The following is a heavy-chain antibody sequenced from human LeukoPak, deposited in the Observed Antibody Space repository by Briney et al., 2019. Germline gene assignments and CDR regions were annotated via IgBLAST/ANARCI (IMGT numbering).Heavy chain of an antibody. V-gene: IGHV3-30*18. D-gene: IGHD5-18*01. CDR3: AKDADTATIIYWYFDL. CDR2: ISDDGSNT. J-gene: IGHJ2*01. CDR1: GFTLSNFG. Sequence: GRSLRLSCTASGFTLSNFGMHWVRQAPGKRLEWVADISDDGSNTYYADSVKGRFTISRDNSKNTLYLQLNSLRAEDTAVYYCAKDADTATIIYWYFDLWGRGTLVTVSS.